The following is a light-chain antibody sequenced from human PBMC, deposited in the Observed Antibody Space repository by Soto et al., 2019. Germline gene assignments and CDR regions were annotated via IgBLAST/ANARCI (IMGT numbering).Light chain of an antibody. CDR2: GAS. J-gene: IGKJ5*01. CDR1: QSVSSC. CDR3: QQRTEWPMT. Sequence: EIVLTQSPATLSLSPGERATLSCRASQSVSSCLAWYQQRPGQAPRLLIYGASNRATGIPARFSGSGSGTDFTLTISCLEAEDFAVYYCQQRTEWPMTVGQGTRLQMK. V-gene: IGKV3-11*01.